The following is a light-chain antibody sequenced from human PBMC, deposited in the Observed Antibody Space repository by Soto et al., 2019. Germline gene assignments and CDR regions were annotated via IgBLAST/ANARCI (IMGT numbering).Light chain of an antibody. CDR2: VGS. CDR1: QSILHRNVCND. CDR3: MQAHQYPRT. J-gene: IGKJ1*01. Sequence: PSRLSLTITPGEPASISCRPSQSILHRNVCNDLDWYQQKTGQAPQLLIYVGSNRHSGVPDRFSGSGSGTDFTLKISSVQAEDFAIYYCMQAHQYPRTFGQGTKVDIK. V-gene: IGKV2-28*01.